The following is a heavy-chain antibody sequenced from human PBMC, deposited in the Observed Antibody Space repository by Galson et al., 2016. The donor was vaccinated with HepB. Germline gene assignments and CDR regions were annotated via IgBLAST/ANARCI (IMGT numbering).Heavy chain of an antibody. CDR2: ISHGGST. D-gene: IGHD2-2*01. CDR3: ARGGPPDTNPPWHFDS. V-gene: IGHV4-4*02. J-gene: IGHJ4*01. Sequence: SETLSLTCAVSGGSISSFYWWNWVRQPPGKGLEWIGEISHGGSTNYSPSLKSRVTMSIDKSKNQFSLNLSSVTAADTAVYYCARGGPPDTNPPWHFDSWGHGTLVTVSS. CDR1: GGSISSFYW.